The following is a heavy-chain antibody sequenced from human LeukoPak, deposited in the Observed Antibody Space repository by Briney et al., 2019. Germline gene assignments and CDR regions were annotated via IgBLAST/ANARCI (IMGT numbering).Heavy chain of an antibody. CDR1: GFTFSSYA. CDR3: TDLDYGDSYFGY. D-gene: IGHD4-17*01. Sequence: GGSLILSCEASGFTFSSYAMSWVRQAQGKGLEWFSAISGSGGSTYYADSVKGRFTISRDNSKNTLYLQMNSLKTEDTAVYYCTDLDYGDSYFGYWGQGTLVTVSS. J-gene: IGHJ4*02. V-gene: IGHV3-23*01. CDR2: ISGSGGST.